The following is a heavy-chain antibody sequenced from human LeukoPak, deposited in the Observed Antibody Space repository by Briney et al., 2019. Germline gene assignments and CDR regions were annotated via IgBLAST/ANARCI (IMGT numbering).Heavy chain of an antibody. D-gene: IGHD3-3*01. Sequence: SETLSLTCAVYGGSFSSYYWSWIRQPAGKGLEWIGRIYTSGSTNYNPSLKSRVTMSVDTSKNQFSLKLSSVTAADTAVYYCARGFYDFWSGSSVGMDVWGQGTTVTVSS. CDR2: IYTSGST. CDR1: GGSFSSYY. V-gene: IGHV4-59*10. CDR3: ARGFYDFWSGSSVGMDV. J-gene: IGHJ6*02.